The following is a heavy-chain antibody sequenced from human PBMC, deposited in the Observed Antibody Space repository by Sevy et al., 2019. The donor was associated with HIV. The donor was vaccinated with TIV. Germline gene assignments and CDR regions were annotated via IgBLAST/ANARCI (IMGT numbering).Heavy chain of an antibody. D-gene: IGHD3-9*01. CDR3: ARDNAILTPRAFDI. J-gene: IGHJ3*02. Sequence: SETLSLTCSVSAGSISSYYWSWIRQPTGKGLEWIGYIYYSGTTDYNPSLKSRVTISQDKSKKVFSLRLRSVTAADTAVYYCARDNAILTPRAFDIWGQGTMVTVSS. CDR1: AGSISSYY. CDR2: IYYSGTT. V-gene: IGHV4-59*13.